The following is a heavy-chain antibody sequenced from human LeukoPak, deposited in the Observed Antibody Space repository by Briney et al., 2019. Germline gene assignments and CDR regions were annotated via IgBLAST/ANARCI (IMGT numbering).Heavy chain of an antibody. D-gene: IGHD1-26*01. CDR1: GYTFTSYG. Sequence: ASVKVSCKASGYTFTSYGISWVRQAPGQGLEWMGWISAYNGNTNYAQKLQGRVTMTTDTSTSTAYMELRSLRSDDTAVYYCASTSGPLVGATPFDYWGQGTLVTVSS. V-gene: IGHV1-18*01. CDR2: ISAYNGNT. J-gene: IGHJ4*02. CDR3: ASTSGPLVGATPFDY.